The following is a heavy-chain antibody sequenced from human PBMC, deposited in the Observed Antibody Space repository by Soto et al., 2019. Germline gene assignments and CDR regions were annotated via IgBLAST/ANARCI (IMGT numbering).Heavy chain of an antibody. V-gene: IGHV3-74*01. Sequence: GGSLRLSCAASGFTLSSYWMHWVRQAPGEGLVSVSRIDSDGSTTDYADSVKGRFTISRDNAKNTLFLQMDSLRVEDTAVYYCARALTGTFDYWGRGALVTVSS. CDR1: GFTLSSYW. CDR2: IDSDGSTT. CDR3: ARALTGTFDY. D-gene: IGHD2-8*02. J-gene: IGHJ4*01.